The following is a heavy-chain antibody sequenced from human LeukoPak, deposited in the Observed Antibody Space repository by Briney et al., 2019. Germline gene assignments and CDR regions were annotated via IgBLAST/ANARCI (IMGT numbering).Heavy chain of an antibody. J-gene: IGHJ4*02. CDR3: ARDMLMGFGVAIIPGAYFDY. CDR1: GYTFTSYA. D-gene: IGHD3-3*01. V-gene: IGHV1-3*01. Sequence: GASVKVSCKASGYTFTSYAMHWVRQAPGQRLEWMGWINAGNGNTKYSQKFQGRVTITRDTSASTAYMELSSLRSEDTAVYYCARDMLMGFGVAIIPGAYFDYWGQGTLVTVSS. CDR2: INAGNGNT.